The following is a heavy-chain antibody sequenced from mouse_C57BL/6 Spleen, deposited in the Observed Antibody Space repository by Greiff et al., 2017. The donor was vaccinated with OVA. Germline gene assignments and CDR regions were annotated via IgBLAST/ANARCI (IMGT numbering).Heavy chain of an antibody. J-gene: IGHJ2*01. CDR1: GYSITSGYY. CDR3: ARVDYDYSYFDY. CDR2: ISYDGSN. D-gene: IGHD2-4*01. Sequence: EVQRVESGPGLVKPSQSLSLTCSVTGYSITSGYYWNWIRQFPGNKLEWMGYISYDGSNNYNPSLKNRISITRDTSKNQFFLKLNSVTTEDTATYYCARVDYDYSYFDYWGQGTTLTVSS. V-gene: IGHV3-6*01.